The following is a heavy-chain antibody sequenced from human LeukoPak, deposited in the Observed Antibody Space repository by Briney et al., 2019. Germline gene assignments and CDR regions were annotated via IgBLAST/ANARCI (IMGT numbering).Heavy chain of an antibody. CDR3: ARDREYGDHFDY. D-gene: IGHD4-17*01. V-gene: IGHV1-18*01. CDR1: GYTFTSYG. J-gene: IGHJ4*02. Sequence: ASVKVTCKASGYTFTSYGISWVRQAPGQGLEWMGWISAYNGNTNYAQKLQGRVTMTTDTSTSTAYMELRSLRSDDTAVYYCARDREYGDHFDYWGQGTLVTVSS. CDR2: ISAYNGNT.